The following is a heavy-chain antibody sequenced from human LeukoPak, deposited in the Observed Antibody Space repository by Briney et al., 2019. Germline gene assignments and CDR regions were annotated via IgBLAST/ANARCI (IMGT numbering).Heavy chain of an antibody. Sequence: SETLSLTCTVSGGSISSSSYYWGWIRQPPGKGLEWIGSIYYSGSTYYNPSLKSRVTISVDTSKNQFSLKLSSVTAADTAVYYCASGRIVPAAIGWFDPWGQGTLVTVPS. V-gene: IGHV4-39*07. CDR2: IYYSGST. CDR1: GGSISSSSYY. D-gene: IGHD2-2*02. CDR3: ASGRIVPAAIGWFDP. J-gene: IGHJ5*02.